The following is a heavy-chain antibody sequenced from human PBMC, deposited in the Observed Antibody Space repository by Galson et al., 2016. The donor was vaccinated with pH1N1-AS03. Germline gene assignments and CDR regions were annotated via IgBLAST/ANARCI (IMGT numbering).Heavy chain of an antibody. V-gene: IGHV4-39*01. CDR1: GASISTSNYF. CDR3: ARHDKYCSTAFHTFDF. J-gene: IGHJ3*01. D-gene: IGHD2-2*01. Sequence: SETLSLTCTVSGASISTSNYFWGWIRQPPGRGLEWIGSIYFSGTTYYNPSLKIRVTISVDTSKNQFSLKLSPVTAADTAVYYCARHDKYCSTAFHTFDFWGQGTIVTVSS. CDR2: IYFSGTT.